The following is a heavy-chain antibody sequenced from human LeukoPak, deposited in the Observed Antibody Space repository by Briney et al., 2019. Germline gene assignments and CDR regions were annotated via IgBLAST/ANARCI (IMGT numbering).Heavy chain of an antibody. CDR1: GYTFTSYA. CDR2: INTGNGNT. J-gene: IGHJ4*02. CDR3: ARNTETAIPLPYYFDY. V-gene: IGHV1-3*04. D-gene: IGHD2-21*02. Sequence: ASVKVSCKASGYTFTSYAMHWVRQAPGQRLECMGWINTGNGNTKYSQKFQGRVTITRDTSASAAYMDLSSLRSEDTAVYYCARNTETAIPLPYYFDYWGQGTLVTVSS.